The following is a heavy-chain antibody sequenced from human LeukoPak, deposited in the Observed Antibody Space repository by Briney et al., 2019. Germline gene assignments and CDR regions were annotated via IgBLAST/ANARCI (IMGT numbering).Heavy chain of an antibody. J-gene: IGHJ1*01. CDR2: ISAYNGNT. D-gene: IGHD2-2*02. V-gene: IGHV1-18*01. CDR3: ARDDSSSYCSSTSCYRYFQH. Sequence: ASVKVSCKASGYTFTSYGISWVRQAPGQGLEWMGWISAYNGNTNYAQKFQGRVTITADESTSTAYMELSSLRSEDTAVYYCARDDSSSYCSSTSCYRYFQHWGQGTLVTVSS. CDR1: GYTFTSYG.